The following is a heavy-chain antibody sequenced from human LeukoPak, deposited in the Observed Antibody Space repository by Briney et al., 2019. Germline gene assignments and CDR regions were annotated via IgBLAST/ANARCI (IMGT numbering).Heavy chain of an antibody. CDR2: IYYSGST. V-gene: IGHV4-59*01. CDR1: GGSISSYY. D-gene: IGHD3-10*01. J-gene: IGHJ5*02. CDR3: ARDSGEDYYYGSGGCWFDP. Sequence: SETLSLTCTVSGGSISSYYWSWIRQPPGKGLEWIGYIYYSGSTNYNPSLKSRVTISVDTSKNQFSLKLSSVTAADAAVYYCARDSGEDYYYGSGGCWFDPWGQGTLVTVSS.